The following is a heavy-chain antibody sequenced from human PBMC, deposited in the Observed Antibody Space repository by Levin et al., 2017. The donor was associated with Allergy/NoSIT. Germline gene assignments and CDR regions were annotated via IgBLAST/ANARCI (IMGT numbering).Heavy chain of an antibody. Sequence: GGSLRLSCAASGFQFSLYGMHWVRQAPGKGLEWVALIVFDGNDQYYADSVKGRFTISRDNYKNTLYLQMSSLRENDTAIYYCAKRGYCSGNTCQSHDAIDVWGQGTLVIVSS. CDR2: IVFDGNDQ. CDR1: GFQFSLYG. J-gene: IGHJ3*01. CDR3: AKRGYCSGNTCQSHDAIDV. D-gene: IGHD2-15*01. V-gene: IGHV3-30*18.